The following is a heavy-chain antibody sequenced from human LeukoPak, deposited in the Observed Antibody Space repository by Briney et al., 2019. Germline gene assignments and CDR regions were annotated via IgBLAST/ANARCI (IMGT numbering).Heavy chain of an antibody. CDR2: IIPIFGTA. V-gene: IGHV1-69*01. Sequence: ASVKVSCXASGGTFSSYAISWVRQAPGQGLEWMGGIIPIFGTANYAQKFQGRVTITADESTSTAYMELSSLRSEDTAVYYCARREDIVVVPAAIPRGGYFDWLGAFDIWGQGTMVTVSS. CDR1: GGTFSSYA. D-gene: IGHD2-2*02. J-gene: IGHJ3*02. CDR3: ARREDIVVVPAAIPRGGYFDWLGAFDI.